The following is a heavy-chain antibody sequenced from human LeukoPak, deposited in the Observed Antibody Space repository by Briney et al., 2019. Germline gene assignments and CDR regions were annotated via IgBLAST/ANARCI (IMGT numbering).Heavy chain of an antibody. CDR2: IYTSGST. D-gene: IGHD3-10*01. Sequence: PSETLSLTCTVSGGSISSYYWSWIRQPAGKGLEWIGRIYTSGSTNYNPSLKSRVTMSVDTSKNQFSLKLSSVTAADTAVYYCARDSSGFYGSGKTFDYWAREPWSPSPQ. J-gene: IGHJ4*02. CDR3: ARDSSGFYGSGKTFDY. V-gene: IGHV4-4*07. CDR1: GGSISSYY.